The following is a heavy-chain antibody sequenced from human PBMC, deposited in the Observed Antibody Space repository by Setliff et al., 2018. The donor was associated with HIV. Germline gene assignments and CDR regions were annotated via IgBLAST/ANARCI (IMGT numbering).Heavy chain of an antibody. CDR2: INTNTGNP. J-gene: IGHJ4*02. CDR3: ARLNDDYVWGSYRSYYFDY. Sequence: ASVKVSCKASGYTFTSYAMNWVRQAPGQGLEWMGWINTNTGNPTYAQGFTGRFVFSLDTSVSTAYLQISSLKAEDTAVYYCARLNDDYVWGSYRSYYFDYWGQGTQVTVSS. CDR1: GYTFTSYA. V-gene: IGHV7-4-1*02. D-gene: IGHD3-16*02.